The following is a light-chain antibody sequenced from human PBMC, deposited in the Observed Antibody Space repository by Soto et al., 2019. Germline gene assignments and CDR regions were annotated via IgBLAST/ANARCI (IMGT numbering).Light chain of an antibody. V-gene: IGKV1-5*01. Sequence: DIQMTQSPSTLSASVGDRVTITCRASQTISTYVAWYQQKPGAAPHLLIYDASSLESGVPSRFSGSGSGTEFTLTINSLQPDDFATYYCQQYNSYWTFGQRTKVDIK. CDR3: QQYNSYWT. J-gene: IGKJ1*01. CDR1: QTISTY. CDR2: DAS.